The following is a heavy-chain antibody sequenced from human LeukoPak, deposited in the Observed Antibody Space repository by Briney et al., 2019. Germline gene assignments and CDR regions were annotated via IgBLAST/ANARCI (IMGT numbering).Heavy chain of an antibody. D-gene: IGHD2-2*01. J-gene: IGHJ4*02. CDR2: IKQDGGAK. CDR1: GFTFSTYW. CDR3: ARGSTAAANFDF. V-gene: IGHV3-7*01. Sequence: GGSLRLSCVASGFTFSTYWMSWVRQAPGKGLEWVANIKQDGGAKDYVDSVKGRFTISRDNAKNSLYLQMNSLRAEDTAVYYCARGSTAAANFDFWGQGILVSVSS.